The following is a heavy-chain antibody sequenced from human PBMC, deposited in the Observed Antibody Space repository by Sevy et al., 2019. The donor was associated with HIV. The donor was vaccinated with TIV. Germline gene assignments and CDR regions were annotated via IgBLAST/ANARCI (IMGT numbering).Heavy chain of an antibody. CDR3: ARGIYGVFDAFDI. D-gene: IGHD4-17*01. CDR1: GGSVSSGSYY. V-gene: IGHV4-61*01. Sequence: SETLSLTCTVSGGSVSSGSYYWSWIRQPPGKGLEWIGYIYYSGSTNYNPSLKSRVTISVDTSKNQFSLKLGSVTAADTAVYYCARGIYGVFDAFDIWGQGTMVTVSS. CDR2: IYYSGST. J-gene: IGHJ3*02.